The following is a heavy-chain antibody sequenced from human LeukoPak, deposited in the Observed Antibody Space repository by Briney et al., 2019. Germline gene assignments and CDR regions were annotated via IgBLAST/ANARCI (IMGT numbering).Heavy chain of an antibody. Sequence: GGSLRLSCAASGFTFSSYGMHWVRQAPGKGLEWVAVIWYDGSNKYYADSVKGRFTISRDNSKNTLYLQMNSLRAEDTAVYYCARGVRHYDSSGYYRTLDYWGQGTLVTVSS. V-gene: IGHV3-33*01. J-gene: IGHJ4*02. CDR3: ARGVRHYDSSGYYRTLDY. D-gene: IGHD3-22*01. CDR1: GFTFSSYG. CDR2: IWYDGSNK.